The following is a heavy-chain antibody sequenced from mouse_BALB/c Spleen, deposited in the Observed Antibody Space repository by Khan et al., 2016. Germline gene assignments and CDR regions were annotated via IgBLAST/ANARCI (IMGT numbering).Heavy chain of an antibody. CDR1: GYTFTTYW. V-gene: IGHV1-69*02. D-gene: IGHD2-3*01. CDR3: VSIYDGSAWFVY. J-gene: IGHJ3*01. Sequence: QVQLKQSGAELAKPGASVKLSCKASGYTFTTYWMHWVKQRPGQGLEWIGEIDPSDNYTNYNQKFKGKATLTVDKSSSTAYMQLSSLTSEDSAVLYVVSIYDGSAWFVYWGQGTLVTLSA. CDR2: IDPSDNYT.